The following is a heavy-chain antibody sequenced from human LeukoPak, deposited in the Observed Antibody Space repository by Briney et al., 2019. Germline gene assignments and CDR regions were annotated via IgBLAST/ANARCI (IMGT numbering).Heavy chain of an antibody. V-gene: IGHV1-46*01. Sequence: GASVKVSCKASGYTFTSYYMHWVRQAPGQGLEWMGIINPSGGSTSHAQKFQGRVTMTRDMSTGTVYMELSSLRSEDTAVYYLGRGRISGWFDPWGQGTLVTV. J-gene: IGHJ5*02. CDR1: GYTFTSYY. CDR2: INPSGGST. CDR3: GRGRISGWFDP.